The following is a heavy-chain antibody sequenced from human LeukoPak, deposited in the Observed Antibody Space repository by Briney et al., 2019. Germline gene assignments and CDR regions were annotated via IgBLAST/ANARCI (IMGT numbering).Heavy chain of an antibody. CDR1: GITFSSYG. D-gene: IGHD6-19*01. CDR2: IWYDGSNK. V-gene: IGHV3-33*01. J-gene: IGHJ6*04. Sequence: GGSLRLSCAASGITFSSYGMHWVRQAPGKGLEWVAVIWYDGSNKYYADSVKGRFTISRDNSKNTLYLQMNSLRAEDTAVYYCARDQGIAVAGTDRIYYYYYGMDVWGKGTTVTVSS. CDR3: ARDQGIAVAGTDRIYYYYYGMDV.